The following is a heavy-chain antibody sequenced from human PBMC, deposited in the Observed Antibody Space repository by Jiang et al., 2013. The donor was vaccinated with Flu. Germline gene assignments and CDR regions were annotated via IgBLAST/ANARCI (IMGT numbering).Heavy chain of an antibody. V-gene: IGHV1-46*01. Sequence: SGAEVKKPGASVKVSCKASGYTFTSYYMHWVRQAPGQGLEWMGIINPSGGSTSYAQKFQGRVTMTRDTSTSTVYMELSSLRSEDTAVYYCARAIRPQAELRYFDWLLYDAFDIWGQGTMVTVSS. J-gene: IGHJ3*02. D-gene: IGHD3-9*01. CDR1: GYTFTSYY. CDR3: ARAIRPQAELRYFDWLLYDAFDI. CDR2: INPSGGST.